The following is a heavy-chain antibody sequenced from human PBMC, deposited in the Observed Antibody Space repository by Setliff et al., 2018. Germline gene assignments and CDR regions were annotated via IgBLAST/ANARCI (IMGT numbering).Heavy chain of an antibody. CDR3: ASVPGGYGDYHAFDI. J-gene: IGHJ3*02. V-gene: IGHV4-30-4*08. CDR2: IYYSGST. D-gene: IGHD4-17*01. CDR1: GGSISSGDYY. Sequence: PSETLSLTCTVSGGSISSGDYYWSWIRQPPGKGLAWIGYIYYSGSTYYNPSLKSRVTISVDTSKNQFSLKLSSVTAEDTAVYYCASVPGGYGDYHAFDIWGQGTMVTVSS.